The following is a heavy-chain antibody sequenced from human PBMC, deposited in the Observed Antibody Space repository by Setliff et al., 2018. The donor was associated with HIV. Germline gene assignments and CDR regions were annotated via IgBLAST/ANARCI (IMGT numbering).Heavy chain of an antibody. J-gene: IGHJ3*02. CDR2: FDPEDGNT. Sequence: ASVKVSCKVSGYTLTELSGHWVRQAPGKGLEWMGGFDPEDGNTIYAQKFQGRVTMTADTSTDTAYMELSSLRSEDTAVYYCATVSHTNVAAHDAFDIWGQGTMVTVS. V-gene: IGHV1-24*01. CDR3: ATVSHTNVAAHDAFDI. CDR1: GYTLTELS. D-gene: IGHD6-19*01.